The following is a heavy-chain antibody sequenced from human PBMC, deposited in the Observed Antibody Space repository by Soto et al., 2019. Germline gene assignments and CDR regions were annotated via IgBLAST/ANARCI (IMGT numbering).Heavy chain of an antibody. J-gene: IGHJ6*02. Sequence: ASLKVRCKASGYAFTDYYIHWVRQALGQGLEWMGWINPKNGDKRYAQKFQGRVTLTRDTSISTAYMEVSRLRSDDTAMYYCARSSGSYSYYGMDVWGQGTTVTVSS. CDR1: GYAFTDYY. D-gene: IGHD6-19*01. CDR2: INPKNGDK. CDR3: ARSSGSYSYYGMDV. V-gene: IGHV1-2*02.